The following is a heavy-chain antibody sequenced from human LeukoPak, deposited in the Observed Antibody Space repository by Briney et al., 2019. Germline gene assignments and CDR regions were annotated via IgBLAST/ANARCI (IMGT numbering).Heavy chain of an antibody. V-gene: IGHV3-11*06. D-gene: IGHD2-21*02. CDR1: GFTFSDYY. CDR2: ISSSSSYT. CDR3: ARLTTIAYCGGDCYPGDWFDP. Sequence: GGSLRLSCAASGFTFSDYYMSWIRQAPGKGLEWVSYISSSSSYTNYADSVKGRFTVSRDNAKNSLYLQMNSLRAEDTAVYYCARLTTIAYCGGDCYPGDWFDPWGQGTLVTVSS. J-gene: IGHJ5*02.